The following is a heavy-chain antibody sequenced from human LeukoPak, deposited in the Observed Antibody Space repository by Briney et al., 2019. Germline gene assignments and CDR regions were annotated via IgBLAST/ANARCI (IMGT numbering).Heavy chain of an antibody. CDR3: ARDLTTGLLWFGELFYGMDV. CDR2: TYYRSKWYN. CDR1: GDSVSSNSAA. Sequence: SQTLSLTCAISGDSVSSNSAAWNWIRQSPSRGLEWLGRTYYRSKWYNDYAVSVKSRITINPDTSKNQFSLQLNSVTPEDTAVYYCARDLTTGLLWFGELFYGMDVWGQGTTVTVSS. J-gene: IGHJ6*02. D-gene: IGHD3-10*01. V-gene: IGHV6-1*01.